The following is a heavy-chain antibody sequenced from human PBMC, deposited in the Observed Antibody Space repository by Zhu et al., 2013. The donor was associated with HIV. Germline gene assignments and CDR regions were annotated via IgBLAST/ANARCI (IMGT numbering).Heavy chain of an antibody. D-gene: IGHD5-12*01. J-gene: IGHJ3*02. CDR1: GYVFTSYD. Sequence: QVQLVQTGAVVKKPGESVRVSCQTSGYVFTSYDLNWVRQVPGQAPEWMGWINPNSGDTNYAQNFQGRVTMTRDTSISTAYMELSRLRSDDTAVYYCARVGYSGYGGAFDIWGQGTMVTVSS. CDR2: INPNSGDT. CDR3: ARVGYSGYGGAFDI. V-gene: IGHV1-2*02.